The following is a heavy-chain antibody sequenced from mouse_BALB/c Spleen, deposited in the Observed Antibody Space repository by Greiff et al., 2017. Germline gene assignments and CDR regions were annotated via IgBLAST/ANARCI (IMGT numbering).Heavy chain of an antibody. J-gene: IGHJ4*01. V-gene: IGHV10-1*02. CDR2: IRSKSNNYAT. CDR3: VHFYYAMDY. Sequence: EVHLVESGGGLVQPKGSLKLSCAASGFTFNTYAMNWARQAPGKGLEWVARIRSKSNNYATYYADSVKDRFTISRDDSQSMLYLQMNNLKTEDTAMYYCVHFYYAMDYWGQGTSVTVSS. D-gene: IGHD1-2*01. CDR1: GFTFNTYA.